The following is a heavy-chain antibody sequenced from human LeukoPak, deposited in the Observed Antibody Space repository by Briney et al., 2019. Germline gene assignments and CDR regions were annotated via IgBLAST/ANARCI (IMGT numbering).Heavy chain of an antibody. J-gene: IGHJ4*02. D-gene: IGHD4-23*01. CDR1: GYTFTGSC. V-gene: IGHV1-2*02. CDR3: ARALYGGNSVGY. Sequence: ASVKVSCKASGYTFTGSCMHWVRQAPGQGLEWMGWINPNSGGTNYAQKFLGRVTMTRDTSISTAYMELSRLRSDDTAVYYCARALYGGNSVGYWGQGTLISVSS. CDR2: INPNSGGT.